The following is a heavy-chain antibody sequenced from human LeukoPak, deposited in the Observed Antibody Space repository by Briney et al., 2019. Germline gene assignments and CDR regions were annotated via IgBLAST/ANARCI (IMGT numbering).Heavy chain of an antibody. CDR1: GFTFSSYW. D-gene: IGHD3-22*01. CDR2: IKQDGSEK. J-gene: IGHJ3*02. CDR3: ATSGRCYYDSRPDAFDI. V-gene: IGHV3-7*01. Sequence: GGSLRLSCAASGFTFSSYWMSWVRQAPGKGLEWVANIKQDGSEKYYVDSVKGRFTISRDNAKNSLYLQMNSLRAEDTAVYYCATSGRCYYDSRPDAFDIWGQGTMVTVSS.